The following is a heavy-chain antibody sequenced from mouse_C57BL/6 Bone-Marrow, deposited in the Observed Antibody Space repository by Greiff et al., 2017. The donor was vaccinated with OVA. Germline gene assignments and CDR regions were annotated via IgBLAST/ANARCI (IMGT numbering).Heavy chain of an antibody. CDR1: GFNIKDDY. D-gene: IGHD2-5*01. CDR2: IDPENGDT. CDR3: TNYSNYLDY. Sequence: VQLQQSGAELVRPGASVKLSCTASGFNIKDDYMHWVKQRPEQGLEWIGWIDPENGDTEYASKFQGKATITADTSSNTAYLQLSSLTSEDTAVYYCTNYSNYLDYWGPGTTLTVSS. J-gene: IGHJ2*01. V-gene: IGHV14-4*01.